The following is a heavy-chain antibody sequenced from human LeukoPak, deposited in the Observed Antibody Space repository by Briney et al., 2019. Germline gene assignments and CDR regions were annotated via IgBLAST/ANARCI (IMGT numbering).Heavy chain of an antibody. CDR3: ARRVVRGPRGGYFDY. D-gene: IGHD3-10*01. V-gene: IGHV4-34*01. CDR1: GGSFSGYY. J-gene: IGHJ4*02. Sequence: PSETLSLTCAVYGGSFSGYYWSWIRQPPGKGLEWIGEINHSGSTNYNPSLKSRATISVDTSKNQFSLKLSSVTAADTAVYYCARRVVRGPRGGYFDYWGQGTLVTVSS. CDR2: INHSGST.